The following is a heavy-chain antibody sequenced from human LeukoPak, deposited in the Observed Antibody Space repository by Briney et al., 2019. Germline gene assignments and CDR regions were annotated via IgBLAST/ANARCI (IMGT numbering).Heavy chain of an antibody. CDR3: AREYSSGWSTLYYFDY. CDR2: ISAYNGNT. V-gene: IGHV1-18*01. Sequence: GASVKVSCKASGYTFTSYGISWVRQAPGQGLEWMGWISAYNGNTNYAQKLQGRVTMTTDTSTSTAYMELRSLRSDDTAVYYCAREYSSGWSTLYYFDYWGQGTLVTVSS. D-gene: IGHD6-19*01. CDR1: GYTFTSYG. J-gene: IGHJ4*02.